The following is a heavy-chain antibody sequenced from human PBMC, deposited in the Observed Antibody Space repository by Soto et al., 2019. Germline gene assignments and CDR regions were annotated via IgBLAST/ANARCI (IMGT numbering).Heavy chain of an antibody. J-gene: IGHJ5*02. CDR1: GGSISSSNW. D-gene: IGHD3-22*01. Sequence: PSETLSLTCAVSGGSISSSNWWSWVRQPPGKGLEWIGEIYHSGSTNYNPSLKSRVTISVDKSKNQFSLKLSSVTAADTAVYYCARVPDYYDSSGYYYNGWFDPWGQGTLVTVSS. CDR2: IYHSGST. V-gene: IGHV4-4*02. CDR3: ARVPDYYDSSGYYYNGWFDP.